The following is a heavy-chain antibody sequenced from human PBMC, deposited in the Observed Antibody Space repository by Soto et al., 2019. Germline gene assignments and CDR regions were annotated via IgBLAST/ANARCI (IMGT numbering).Heavy chain of an antibody. V-gene: IGHV4-30-4*01. Sequence: PSETLSLTCTVSGASINNNDYYWSWIRQTPGKGLEWIGYVYYSGTTDYIPSLKSRLSMSIDKSQNQFTLKLNSVTAADTATYYCARMSYFYDKWYFDLWGRGTLVTVSS. CDR2: VYYSGTT. CDR3: ARMSYFYDKWYFDL. CDR1: GASINNNDYY. J-gene: IGHJ2*01. D-gene: IGHD3-22*01.